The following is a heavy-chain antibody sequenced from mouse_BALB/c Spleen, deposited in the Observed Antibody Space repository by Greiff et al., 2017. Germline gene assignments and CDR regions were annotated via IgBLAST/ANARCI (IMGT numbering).Heavy chain of an antibody. CDR1: GFTFSSFG. CDR2: ISSGSSTI. CDR3: ASDPRKLGRGAMDY. V-gene: IGHV5-17*02. D-gene: IGHD4-1*01. Sequence: EVQLVESGGGLVQPGGSRKLSCAASGFTFSSFGMHWVRQAPEKGLEWVAYISSGSSTIYYADTVKGRFTISRDNPKNTQFLQMHSLRSEDTAKYYCASDPRKLGRGAMDYWGQGTSVTVSS. J-gene: IGHJ4*01.